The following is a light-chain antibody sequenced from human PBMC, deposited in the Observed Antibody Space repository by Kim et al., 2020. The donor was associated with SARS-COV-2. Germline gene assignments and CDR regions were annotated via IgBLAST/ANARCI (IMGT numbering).Light chain of an antibody. CDR3: QQYSSTPRT. CDR2: WAS. Sequence: DIVMTQSPDSLAVSPGERATINCKSSQSVLYSSSHQNCLAWYQQKPGQPPKLLIYWASIREFGVPDRFSGSGSGTDFTLTTSSLQAEDVAVYYCQQYSSTPRTFGQGTRLEIK. J-gene: IGKJ5*01. CDR1: QSVLYSSSHQNC. V-gene: IGKV4-1*01.